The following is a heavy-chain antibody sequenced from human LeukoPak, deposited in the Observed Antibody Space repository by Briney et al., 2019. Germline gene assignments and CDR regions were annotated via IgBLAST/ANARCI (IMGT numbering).Heavy chain of an antibody. CDR1: GFTLSSYW. Sequence: GGSLRLSCAASGFTLSSYWMTWVRQAPGKGLEWVANINQDGSENHYADSVKGRFTISRDSAKNSLFLQMNSLRAENTAVYYCARDSLAWSPYDMDVWGQGTTVTVSS. D-gene: IGHD3-3*02. V-gene: IGHV3-7*05. CDR3: ARDSLAWSPYDMDV. CDR2: INQDGSEN. J-gene: IGHJ6*02.